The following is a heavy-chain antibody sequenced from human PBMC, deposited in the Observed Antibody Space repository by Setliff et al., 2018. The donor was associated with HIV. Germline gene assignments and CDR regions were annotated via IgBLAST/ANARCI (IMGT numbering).Heavy chain of an antibody. V-gene: IGHV4-34*01. Sequence: PSETLSLTCAVYGGSFSGFYWNWIRQPPGKGLEWIGEINHSGSTNYNPSLKSRVTISVDTSKNQFSLRLSSVIAADTAVYYCARVPFTTGFDYWGQGILVTV. CDR3: ARVPFTTGFDY. CDR2: INHSGST. D-gene: IGHD3-3*01. J-gene: IGHJ4*02. CDR1: GGSFSGFY.